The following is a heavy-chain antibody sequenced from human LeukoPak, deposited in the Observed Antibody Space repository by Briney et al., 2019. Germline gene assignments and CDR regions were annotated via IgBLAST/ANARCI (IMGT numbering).Heavy chain of an antibody. J-gene: IGHJ4*02. D-gene: IGHD6-19*01. V-gene: IGHV4-61*05. CDR2: IYFTGST. CDR1: GGSISSSSYY. CDR3: ARHLPVAGYPYFDY. Sequence: KPSETLSLTCTVSGGSISSSSYYWSWIRQPPGKTLEWIGYIYFTGSTNYNPSLKSRLTISLHTSKNQFSLNLSSVTAADTAVYYCARHLPVAGYPYFDYWGQGALVTVSS.